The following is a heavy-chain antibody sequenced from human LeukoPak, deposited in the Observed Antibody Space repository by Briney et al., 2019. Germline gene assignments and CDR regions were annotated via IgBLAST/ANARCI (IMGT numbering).Heavy chain of an antibody. V-gene: IGHV3-30*02. CDR2: IQYDGTNK. J-gene: IGHJ1*01. D-gene: IGHD5/OR15-5a*01. CDR1: GITFSSSD. CDR3: AKRLGSYLKP. Sequence: GGSLRLSCAASGITFSSSDMHWVRQAPGKGLEWMAFIQYDGTNKYNADSVKGRFTISRDNSKNTLYLQMNSLRIDDSAVYYCAKRLGSYLKPWGQGTLVTVSS.